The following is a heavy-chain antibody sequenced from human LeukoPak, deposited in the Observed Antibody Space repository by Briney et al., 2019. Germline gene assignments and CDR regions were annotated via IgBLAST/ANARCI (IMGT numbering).Heavy chain of an antibody. CDR2: MYTSGST. CDR1: GASISTYY. CDR3: ARDNGGDYWYSDI. V-gene: IGHV4-4*07. D-gene: IGHD2-21*01. Sequence: SSETLSLTCTVPGASISTYYWSWIRQPAGKGLEWIGRMYTSGSTNYNPSLKSRVTMSVDTSKNQLSLKLSSVTAADTAVYFCARDNGGDYWYSDIWGRGTLVTVSS. J-gene: IGHJ2*01.